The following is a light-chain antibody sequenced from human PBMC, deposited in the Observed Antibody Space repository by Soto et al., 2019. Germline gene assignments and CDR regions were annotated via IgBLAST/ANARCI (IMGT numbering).Light chain of an antibody. V-gene: IGKV3-20*01. CDR2: AAS. Sequence: ESVMTQSPGTLSSALGERATLSCRASQSVTNNFLAWYQHKPGQAPRLLLYAASSRASGIPNRFSGSGSGTDFTLTIDRLEPEDFAMYFCQQCRESPQTFGQGTRLEI. CDR1: QSVTNNF. CDR3: QQCRESPQT. J-gene: IGKJ5*01.